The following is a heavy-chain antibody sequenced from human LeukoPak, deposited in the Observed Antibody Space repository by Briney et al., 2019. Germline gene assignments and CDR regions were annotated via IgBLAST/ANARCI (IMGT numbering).Heavy chain of an antibody. CDR3: ARSEGVSSIVVVPAATNFDY. CDR1: GDSVSSNSAA. J-gene: IGHJ4*02. D-gene: IGHD2-2*01. CDR2: TYYRSKWYN. Sequence: SQTLSLTCAISGDSVSSNSAAWNWIRQSPSRGLEWLGRTYYRSKWYNDYAVSVKSRITINPDASKNQFSLQLNSATPEDTAVYYCARSEGVSSIVVVPAATNFDYWGQGTLVTVSS. V-gene: IGHV6-1*01.